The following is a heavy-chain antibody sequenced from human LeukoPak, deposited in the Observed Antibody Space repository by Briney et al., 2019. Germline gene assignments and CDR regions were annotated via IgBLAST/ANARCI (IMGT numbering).Heavy chain of an antibody. Sequence: PGGSLRLSCAASRFTFSSSGMSWVRQAPGKGLEWVSAISGSGGSTYYADSVKGRFTISRDNFKNTLYLQMNSLRAEDTAVYYCAKNPPGGYFQDWGQGTLVTVSS. V-gene: IGHV3-23*01. CDR1: RFTFSSSG. D-gene: IGHD2-15*01. CDR2: ISGSGGST. CDR3: AKNPPGGYFQD. J-gene: IGHJ1*01.